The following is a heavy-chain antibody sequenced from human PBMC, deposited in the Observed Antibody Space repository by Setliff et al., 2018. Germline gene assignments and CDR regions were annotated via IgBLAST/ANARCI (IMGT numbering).Heavy chain of an antibody. Sequence: SETLSLTCTVSSGSISSYYWSWIRQPAGKGLEWIGHIHIGGSANYNPSLKSRVTMSIDTSKNQFSLKLNSVTAADMAVYYCAREQWLDPPGYYYMDVWAKGTTVTVSS. CDR2: IHIGGSA. CDR3: AREQWLDPPGYYYMDV. J-gene: IGHJ6*03. V-gene: IGHV4-4*07. CDR1: SGSISSYY. D-gene: IGHD6-19*01.